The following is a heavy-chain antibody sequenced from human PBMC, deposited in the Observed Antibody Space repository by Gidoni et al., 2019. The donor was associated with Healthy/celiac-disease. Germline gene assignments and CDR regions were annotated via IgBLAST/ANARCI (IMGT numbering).Heavy chain of an antibody. CDR1: GFTFSSYS. V-gene: IGHV3-21*01. J-gene: IGHJ4*02. Sequence: EVQLVESGGGLVKPGGSLRLSCAASGFTFSSYSMNWVRQAPGKGLEWVSSISSSSSYIYYADSVKGRFTISRDNAKNSLYLQMNSLRAEDTAVYYCARGDDYGPTTVAYWGQGTLVTVSS. CDR3: ARGDDYGPTTVAY. D-gene: IGHD4-17*01. CDR2: ISSSSSYI.